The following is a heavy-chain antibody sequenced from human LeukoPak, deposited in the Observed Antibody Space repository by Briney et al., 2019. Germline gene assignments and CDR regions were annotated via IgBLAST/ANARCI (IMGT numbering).Heavy chain of an antibody. CDR3: SKVFWAWRTWLYYHY. Sequence: GGSLRLSCAASGFTFSSYAMSWVRQAPGKGLEWVSAISGSGGSTYYADSVKGRFTISRDNSKNTLYLQVNSLRAEYKAVYYRSKVFWAWRTWLYYHYWGQGPLVPVSS. CDR2: ISGSGGST. J-gene: IGHJ4*02. D-gene: IGHD3-3*01. V-gene: IGHV3-23*01. CDR1: GFTFSSYA.